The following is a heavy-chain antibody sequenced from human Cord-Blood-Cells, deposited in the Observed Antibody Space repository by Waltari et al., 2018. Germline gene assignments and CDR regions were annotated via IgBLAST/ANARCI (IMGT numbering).Heavy chain of an antibody. J-gene: IGHJ4*02. CDR1: GFTFSSYS. Sequence: EVQLVESGGGLVQPGGSLRLSCAASGFTFSSYSMNWVRQAPGKGLEWVSYISSSSSTIYYADSVKGRFTISRDNAKNSLYLQMNSRRDEDTAVYYCASQHRAHSGSYYFDYWGQGTLVTVSS. D-gene: IGHD1-26*01. V-gene: IGHV3-48*02. CDR3: ASQHRAHSGSYYFDY. CDR2: ISSSSSTI.